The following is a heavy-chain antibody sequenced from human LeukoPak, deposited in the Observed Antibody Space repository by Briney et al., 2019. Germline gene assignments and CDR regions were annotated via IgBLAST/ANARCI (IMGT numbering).Heavy chain of an antibody. CDR3: AANSADYNTLGSSYKV. D-gene: IGHD3-10*01. J-gene: IGHJ4*02. Sequence: SETLSLTCTVSGGSISSGTYYWSWIRQPAGKGLEWIGRIYTSGSTNYNPSLKSRVTISVDTSKNQFSLKLSSVTAADTAVYYCAANSADYNTLGSSYKVWGQGTLVTVSS. CDR2: IYTSGST. V-gene: IGHV4-61*02. CDR1: GGSISSGTYY.